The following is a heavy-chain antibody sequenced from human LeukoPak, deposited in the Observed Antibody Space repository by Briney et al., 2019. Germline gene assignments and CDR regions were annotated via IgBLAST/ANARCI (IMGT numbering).Heavy chain of an antibody. V-gene: IGHV1-69*06. CDR1: GGTFSSYA. Sequence: SVKVSCKASGGTFSSYAISWVRQAPGQGLEWMGGIIPIFGTANYAQKFQGRVTMTEDTSTDTAYMELSSLRSEDTAVYYCATAPTDCSSTSCFSFDYWGQGTLVTVSS. D-gene: IGHD2-2*01. CDR2: IIPIFGTA. CDR3: ATAPTDCSSTSCFSFDY. J-gene: IGHJ4*02.